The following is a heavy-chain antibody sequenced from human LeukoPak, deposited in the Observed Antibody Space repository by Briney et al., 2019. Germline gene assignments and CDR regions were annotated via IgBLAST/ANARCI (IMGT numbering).Heavy chain of an antibody. D-gene: IGHD6-6*01. V-gene: IGHV1-69*13. CDR2: IIPIFGTA. CDR1: GGTFSSYA. J-gene: IGHJ4*02. Sequence: SVKVSCKASGGTFSSYAISWVRQAPGQGLEWMGGIIPIFGTANYAQKFQGRVTITADESASTAYMELSSLRSEDTAVYYCARGLGLAARNFDYWGQGTLVTVSS. CDR3: ARGLGLAARNFDY.